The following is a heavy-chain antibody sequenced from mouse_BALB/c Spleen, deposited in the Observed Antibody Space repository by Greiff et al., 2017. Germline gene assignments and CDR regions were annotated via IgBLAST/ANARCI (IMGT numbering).Heavy chain of an antibody. CDR1: GFNITDSY. D-gene: IGHD2-2*01. CDR2: IDPANGNT. Sequence: EVQLQQSGAELVKPGASVKLSCTASGFNITDSYMHWVKQRPEQGLEWIGRIDPANGNTKYDPKFQGKATITADTSSNTAYLQLSSLTSEDTTVYYCAFYYGYDVGFAYWGQGTLVTVSA. V-gene: IGHV14-3*02. J-gene: IGHJ3*01. CDR3: AFYYGYDVGFAY.